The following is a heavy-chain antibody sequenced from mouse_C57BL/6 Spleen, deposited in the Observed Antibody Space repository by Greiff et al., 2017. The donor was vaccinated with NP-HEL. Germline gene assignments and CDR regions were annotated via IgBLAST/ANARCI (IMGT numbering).Heavy chain of an antibody. V-gene: IGHV14-1*01. CDR3: TTAYYSNYGEY. Sequence: EVQLQQSGAELVRPGASVKLSCTASGFNIKDYYMHWVKQRPEQGLEWIGRIDPEDGDTEYAPKFQGKATLTADTSSNTAYLQLSSLTSEDTAVYYCTTAYYSNYGEYWGQGTTLTVSS. D-gene: IGHD2-5*01. CDR1: GFNIKDYY. CDR2: IDPEDGDT. J-gene: IGHJ2*01.